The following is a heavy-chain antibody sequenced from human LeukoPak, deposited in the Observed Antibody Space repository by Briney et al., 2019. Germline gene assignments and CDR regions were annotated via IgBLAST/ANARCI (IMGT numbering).Heavy chain of an antibody. CDR3: ARLPIAAADHHFDY. D-gene: IGHD6-13*01. Sequence: PVASVNVSCTASGGTFSSYAISWVRQAPGQGLEWMGGIIPIFGTANYAQKFQGRVTITADESTSTAYMELSSLRSEDTAVYYCARLPIAAADHHFDYWGQGTLVTVSS. J-gene: IGHJ4*02. CDR2: IIPIFGTA. V-gene: IGHV1-69*01. CDR1: GGTFSSYA.